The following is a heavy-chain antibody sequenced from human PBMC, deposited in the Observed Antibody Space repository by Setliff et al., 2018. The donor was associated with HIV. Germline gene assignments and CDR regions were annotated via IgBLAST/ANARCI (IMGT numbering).Heavy chain of an antibody. D-gene: IGHD3-10*01. CDR3: AKTYYGSGTHLRWYQFDN. J-gene: IGHJ4*02. Sequence: GGSLRLSCAASGFNFSIYSMNWVRQAPGKGLEWVANINQDGSGRYYVDSVKGRFTISRDNSRNTLYLQMNRLRAEDTAVYYCAKTYYGSGTHLRWYQFDNWGQGTLVTVSS. V-gene: IGHV3-7*03. CDR2: INQDGSGR. CDR1: GFNFSIYS.